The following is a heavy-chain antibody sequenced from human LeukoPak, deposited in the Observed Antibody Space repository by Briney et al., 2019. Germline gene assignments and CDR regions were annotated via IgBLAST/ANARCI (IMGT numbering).Heavy chain of an antibody. J-gene: IGHJ4*02. CDR2: ISYDGSNK. CDR1: GFTFSTYW. CDR3: ARYGHRFDY. V-gene: IGHV3-30-3*01. D-gene: IGHD4-17*01. Sequence: GGSLRLSCAVSGFTFSTYWMNWVRQAPGKGLEWVAVISYDGSNKYYADSVKGRFTISRDNSKNTLYLQMNSLRAEDTAVYYCARYGHRFDYWGQGTLVTASS.